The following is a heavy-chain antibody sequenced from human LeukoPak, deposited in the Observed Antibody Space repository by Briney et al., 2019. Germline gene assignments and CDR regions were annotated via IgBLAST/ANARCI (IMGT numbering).Heavy chain of an antibody. Sequence: PGGSLRLSCAASGYTFGDYGMSWVRQVPGKGLEWVSGTNRRGDITGYADFVKGRFTISRDNAKNSLYLQMNSLRAEDTALYYCARAQTYYYDSSGFDWGQGTLVTVSS. J-gene: IGHJ4*02. V-gene: IGHV3-20*04. CDR3: ARAQTYYYDSSGFD. D-gene: IGHD3-22*01. CDR2: TNRRGDIT. CDR1: GYTFGDYG.